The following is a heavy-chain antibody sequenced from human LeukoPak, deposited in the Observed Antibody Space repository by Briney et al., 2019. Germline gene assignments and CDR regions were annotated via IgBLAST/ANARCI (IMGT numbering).Heavy chain of an antibody. D-gene: IGHD4-23*01. V-gene: IGHV1-69*04. CDR3: ASVGYGGKYYFDY. Sequence: ASVKVSCKASGGTFSSYAISWVRQAPGQGLEWMGRIIPILGIANYAQKFQGRVTITADKSTSTAYMELSSLRSEDTAVYYCASVGYGGKYYFDYWGQGTLVTVSS. J-gene: IGHJ4*02. CDR1: GGTFSSYA. CDR2: IIPILGIA.